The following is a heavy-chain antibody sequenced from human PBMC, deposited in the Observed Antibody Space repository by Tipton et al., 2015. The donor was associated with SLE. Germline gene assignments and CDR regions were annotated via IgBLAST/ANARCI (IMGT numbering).Heavy chain of an antibody. Sequence: QLVQSGGGLVQPGGSLRLSCAASGFTVSSNYMSWVRQAPGKGLEWVSVIYSGGSTYYADSVKGRFTISRHNSKNTLYLQMNSLRAEDTAVYYCARGVLAAAGTPEDAFDIWGQGTMVTVSS. V-gene: IGHV3-53*04. CDR3: ARGVLAAAGTPEDAFDI. J-gene: IGHJ3*02. CDR1: GFTVSSNY. CDR2: IYSGGST. D-gene: IGHD6-13*01.